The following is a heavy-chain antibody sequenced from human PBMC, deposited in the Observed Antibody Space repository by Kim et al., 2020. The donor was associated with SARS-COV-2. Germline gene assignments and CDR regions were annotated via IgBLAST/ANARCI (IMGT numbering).Heavy chain of an antibody. CDR1: RFTFSNYW. CDR3: ARDHEGRAYYYDNSDYFDY. D-gene: IGHD3-22*01. J-gene: IGHJ4*02. V-gene: IGHV3-7*01. CDR2: IKQDGSEK. Sequence: GGSLRLSCAASRFTFSNYWMSWVRQAPGKGLEWVANIKQDGSEKYYVDSVKGRFTISRDNAKNSLYLQMNSLRAEDTAVYYCARDHEGRAYYYDNSDYFDYWGQGTLVIVSS.